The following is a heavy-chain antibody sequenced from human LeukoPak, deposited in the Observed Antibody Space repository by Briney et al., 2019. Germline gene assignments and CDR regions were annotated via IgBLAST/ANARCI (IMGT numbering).Heavy chain of an antibody. CDR1: GYTFTSYY. J-gene: IGHJ4*02. V-gene: IGHV1-46*01. D-gene: IGHD6-13*01. CDR3: ARYSSSWYGFDY. CDR2: INPSGGST. Sequence: ASVKVSCKASGYTFTSYYMHWVRQAPGQGLEWMGIINPSGGSTSYAQKFQGRVTITADKSTSTAYMELSSLRSEDTAVYYCARYSSSWYGFDYWGQGTLVTVSS.